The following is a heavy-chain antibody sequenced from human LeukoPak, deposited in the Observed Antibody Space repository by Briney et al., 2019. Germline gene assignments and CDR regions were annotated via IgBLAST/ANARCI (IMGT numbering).Heavy chain of an antibody. CDR2: IYYSGST. CDR3: ARAEVTIFGY. V-gene: IGHV4-39*01. D-gene: IGHD3-3*01. Sequence: PSETLSLTCTVSGGSISSSSYYWGWIRQPPGKGLEWIGSIYYSGSTYYNPSLKSRVTISVDTSKNQFSLKLSSVTAADTAVYYCARAEVTIFGYWGQGTLVTVSS. CDR1: GGSISSSSYY. J-gene: IGHJ4*02.